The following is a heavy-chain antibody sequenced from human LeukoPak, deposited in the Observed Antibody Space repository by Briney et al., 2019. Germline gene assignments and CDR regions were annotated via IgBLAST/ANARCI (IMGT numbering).Heavy chain of an antibody. Sequence: GASVKVSCKASGYIFTNYAIHWLRQAPGQGLEWMGWIKTVNGDTKYSQEFQGRLTITSDTSASTAYLELSSLRFEDMAVYYCAGVAGTLFDYWGQGTLVTVSS. V-gene: IGHV1-3*03. CDR3: AGVAGTLFDY. CDR1: GYIFTNYA. CDR2: IKTVNGDT. D-gene: IGHD6-19*01. J-gene: IGHJ4*02.